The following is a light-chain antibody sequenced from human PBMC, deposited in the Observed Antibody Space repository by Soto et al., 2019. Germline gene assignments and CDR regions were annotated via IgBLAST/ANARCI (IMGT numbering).Light chain of an antibody. CDR3: QQYGSSSWT. J-gene: IGKJ1*01. CDR2: GTS. V-gene: IGKV3-20*01. CDR1: QSVSSSY. Sequence: EIVLTQSPGTLSLSPGERATLSCRASQSVSSSYLAWYQQKPGQAPRLLIYGTSSRATAIPDRFSGSGSGTDCNLTISRLEPEDFAVYYCQQYGSSSWTFGQGTKVEIK.